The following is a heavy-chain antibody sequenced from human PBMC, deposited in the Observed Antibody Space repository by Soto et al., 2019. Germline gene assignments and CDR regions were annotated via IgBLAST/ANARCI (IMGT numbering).Heavy chain of an antibody. CDR2: IYHSGST. V-gene: IGHV4-30-2*01. D-gene: IGHD1-1*01. J-gene: IGHJ5*02. CDR1: GGSISSGGYS. Sequence: QLQLQESGSGLVKPSQTLSLTCAVSGGSISSGGYSWNWIRQPPGKGLEWIGYIYHSGSTLYNPSPKSRVTISIDTSKNQFSLKLSAVTAADTAVYYCARDQLEGNWFDPWGQGTLVTVSS. CDR3: ARDQLEGNWFDP.